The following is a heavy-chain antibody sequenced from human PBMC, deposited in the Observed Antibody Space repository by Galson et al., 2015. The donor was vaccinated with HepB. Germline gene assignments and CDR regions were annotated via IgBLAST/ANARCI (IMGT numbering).Heavy chain of an antibody. CDR1: GFTFSSYG. D-gene: IGHD3-22*01. CDR3: AKGPQSSGYFDY. Sequence: SLRLSCAASGFTFSSYGMHWVRQAPGKGLEWVAVIWYDGSNKYYADSVKGRFTISRDNSKNTLYLQMNSLRAEDTAVYYCAKGPQSSGYFDYWGQGTLVTVSS. CDR2: IWYDGSNK. V-gene: IGHV3-33*06. J-gene: IGHJ4*02.